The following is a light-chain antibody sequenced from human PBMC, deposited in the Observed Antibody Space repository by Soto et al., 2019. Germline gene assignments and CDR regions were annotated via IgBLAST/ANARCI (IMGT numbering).Light chain of an antibody. V-gene: IGKV3-15*01. CDR1: QHVNSN. J-gene: IGKJ1*01. Sequence: EIVMTQSPVTLSVSPGERATLSCRASQHVNSNLAWYQQKPGQAPRLLIYGASTRATSIPARFSGSGSGTEFTLTISSLQSEDFAVYYCHQYNNWPPWTFGQATKVEIK. CDR2: GAS. CDR3: HQYNNWPPWT.